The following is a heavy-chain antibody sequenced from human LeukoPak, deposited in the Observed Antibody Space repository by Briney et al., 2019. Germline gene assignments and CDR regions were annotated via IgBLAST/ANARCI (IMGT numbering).Heavy chain of an antibody. Sequence: SQTLSLTCTVSGGLLSSVGYYCRSIRQHPGKGLEWIGYIYYSGSTYYNPSLKSRVTISVDTSKNQFSLKLSSVTAADTAVYYCARESRYSNYGRYYYYG. D-gene: IGHD4-11*01. J-gene: IGHJ6*01. CDR1: GGLLSSVGYY. CDR2: IYYSGST. V-gene: IGHV4-31*03. CDR3: ARESRYSNYGRYYYYG.